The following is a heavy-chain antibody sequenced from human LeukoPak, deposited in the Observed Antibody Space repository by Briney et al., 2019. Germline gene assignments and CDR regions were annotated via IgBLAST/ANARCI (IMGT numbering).Heavy chain of an antibody. CDR1: GGSISSGDYY. Sequence: KSSQTLSLTCTVSGGSISSGDYYWSWIRQPPGKGLEWIGYIYYSGSTNYNPSLKSRVTISVDTSENQFSLKLSSVTAADTAVYYCARLPYYDSRLGYYGMDVWGQGTTVTVSS. J-gene: IGHJ6*02. CDR3: ARLPYYDSRLGYYGMDV. CDR2: IYYSGST. D-gene: IGHD3-16*01. V-gene: IGHV4-30-4*08.